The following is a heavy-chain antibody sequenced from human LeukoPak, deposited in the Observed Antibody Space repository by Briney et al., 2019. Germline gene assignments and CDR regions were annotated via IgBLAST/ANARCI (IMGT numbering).Heavy chain of an antibody. Sequence: ASVKVSCKASGGTFSSYAISWVRQAPGQGLEWMGGIIPIFGTANYAQKFQGRVTITADESTSTAYMELSSLRSEDTAVYYCARYDFTIFGVAPRSWFDPWGQGTLVTVSS. J-gene: IGHJ5*02. D-gene: IGHD3-3*01. CDR1: GGTFSSYA. V-gene: IGHV1-69*13. CDR2: IIPIFGTA. CDR3: ARYDFTIFGVAPRSWFDP.